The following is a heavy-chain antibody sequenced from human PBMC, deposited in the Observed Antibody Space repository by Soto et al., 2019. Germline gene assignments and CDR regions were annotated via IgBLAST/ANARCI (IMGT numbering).Heavy chain of an antibody. D-gene: IGHD5-18*01. CDR1: GFSFSNTW. CDR2: IKQKDDGGTP. Sequence: PGGSLRLSCAASGFSFSNTWMNWVRQAPGKGLEWVGRIKQKDDGGTPDYAAPVKGRFTISRDGSKNTLYLQMNSLRAEDTAVYYCALKRGPEIQLWVFDYWGQGTLVTVS. V-gene: IGHV3-15*07. CDR3: ALKRGPEIQLWVFDY. J-gene: IGHJ4*02.